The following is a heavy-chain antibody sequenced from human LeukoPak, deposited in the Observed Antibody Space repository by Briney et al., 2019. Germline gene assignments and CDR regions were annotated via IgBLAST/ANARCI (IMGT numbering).Heavy chain of an antibody. CDR3: ARDRGYSGYTA. V-gene: IGHV1-69*06. CDR1: GYTFTSYA. J-gene: IGHJ4*02. D-gene: IGHD5-12*01. Sequence: SVKVSCKASGYTFTSYAMNWVRQAPGQGLEWMGGIIPIFGTANYAQKFQGRVTITADKSTSTAYMELSSLRSEDTAVYYCARDRGYSGYTAWGQGTLVTVSS. CDR2: IIPIFGTA.